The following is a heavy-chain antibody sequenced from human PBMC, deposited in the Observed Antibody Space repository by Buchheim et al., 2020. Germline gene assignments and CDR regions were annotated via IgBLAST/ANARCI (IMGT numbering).Heavy chain of an antibody. D-gene: IGHD5-18*01. Sequence: QVQLQQWGAGLLKPSETLSLTCAVYGGSFSGYYWSWIRQPPGKGLEWIGEINHSGSTNYKPSLKSRVTIYVDTSKNQFSLKLSSVTAADTAVYYCARPRYSYGYRGRRDGMDVWGQGTT. CDR1: GGSFSGYY. V-gene: IGHV4-34*01. CDR2: INHSGST. CDR3: ARPRYSYGYRGRRDGMDV. J-gene: IGHJ6*02.